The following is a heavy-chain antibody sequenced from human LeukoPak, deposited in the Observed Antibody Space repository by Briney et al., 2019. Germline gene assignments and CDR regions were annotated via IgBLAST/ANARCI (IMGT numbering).Heavy chain of an antibody. CDR1: GGSFSGYY. CDR2: INHSGST. D-gene: IGHD4-17*01. Sequence: PSETLSLTCAVYGGSFSGYYWSWIRQPPGKGLEWIGEINHSGSTNYNPSLKSRVTISVDKSKNQFSLKLSSVTAADTAVYYCARDFKAVATVTTEDYYYGMDVWGQGTTVTVSS. J-gene: IGHJ6*02. CDR3: ARDFKAVATVTTEDYYYGMDV. V-gene: IGHV4-34*01.